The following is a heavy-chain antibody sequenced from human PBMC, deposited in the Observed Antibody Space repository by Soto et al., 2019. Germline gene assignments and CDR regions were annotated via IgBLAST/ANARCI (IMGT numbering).Heavy chain of an antibody. CDR1: GYNFNGYY. CDR2: INPNSGGT. CDR3: ARAHGDYGNDC. V-gene: IGHV1-2*02. D-gene: IGHD4-17*01. J-gene: IGHJ4*02. Sequence: ASVKVSCKASGYNFNGYYMHWVLQAPGQGLEWMGWINPNSGGTNYAQKFQGRVTMTGDTSISTAYMELSRLTSDDTAVYYCARAHGDYGNDCWGQGTLVTVSS.